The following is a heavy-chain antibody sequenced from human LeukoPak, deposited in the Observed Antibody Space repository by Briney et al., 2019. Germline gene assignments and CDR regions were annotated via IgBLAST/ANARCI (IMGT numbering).Heavy chain of an antibody. D-gene: IGHD3-16*02. CDR2: ISGSGSST. J-gene: IGHJ1*01. Sequence: GESLKSSCAASGFTFRSYAMSWVRQAPGKGLEWVSAISGSGSSTYYADSVKGRFTISRDNSKNTLYLQMNSLRAEDTAVYYCATYPQWYYDYVWGSYPREYEYFQHWGQGTLVTVSS. CDR3: ATYPQWYYDYVWGSYPREYEYFQH. CDR1: GFTFRSYA. V-gene: IGHV3-23*01.